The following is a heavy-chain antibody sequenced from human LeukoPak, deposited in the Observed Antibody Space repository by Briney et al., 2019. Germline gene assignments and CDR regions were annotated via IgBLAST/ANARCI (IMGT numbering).Heavy chain of an antibody. Sequence: GGSLRLSCAASGFTFSSYAMSWVRQAPGKGLEWVSAISGSGGSTYYADSVKGRFTISRDNSKNTLYLQMNSLRAEDTAVYYCVKAHSSGWYSNSNSVFDYYYGMDVWGQGTTVTVSS. CDR2: ISGSGGST. J-gene: IGHJ6*02. D-gene: IGHD6-19*01. CDR3: VKAHSSGWYSNSNSVFDYYYGMDV. CDR1: GFTFSSYA. V-gene: IGHV3-23*01.